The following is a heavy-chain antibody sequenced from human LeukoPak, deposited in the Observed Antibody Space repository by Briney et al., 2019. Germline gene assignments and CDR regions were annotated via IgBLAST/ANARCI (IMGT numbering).Heavy chain of an antibody. CDR1: GGSISSSSYY. CDR2: IYYSGST. D-gene: IGHD3-16*02. V-gene: IGHV4-39*07. J-gene: IGHJ4*02. Sequence: SETLSLTCTVSGGSISSSSYYWGWIRQPPGKGLEWIGSIYYSGSTYYNPSLKSRVTISVDTSKNQFSLKLSSVTAADTAVYYCARVKLRLGELSFDYWGQGTLVTVSS. CDR3: ARVKLRLGELSFDY.